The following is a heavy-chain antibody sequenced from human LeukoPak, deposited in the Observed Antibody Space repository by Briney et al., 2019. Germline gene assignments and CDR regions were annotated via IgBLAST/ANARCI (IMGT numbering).Heavy chain of an antibody. D-gene: IGHD3/OR15-3a*01. CDR2: IWFDGSNE. Sequence: GGSLRLSCAASGFIFSNYGMHWVRQAPGKGLEWVAVIWFDGSNEDYADSVKGRFTISRDNSKNTLFLQMNSLRAEDTAVYYCAKVVPFELGFDYWGQGTLVTASS. V-gene: IGHV3-33*06. J-gene: IGHJ4*02. CDR3: AKVVPFELGFDY. CDR1: GFIFSNYG.